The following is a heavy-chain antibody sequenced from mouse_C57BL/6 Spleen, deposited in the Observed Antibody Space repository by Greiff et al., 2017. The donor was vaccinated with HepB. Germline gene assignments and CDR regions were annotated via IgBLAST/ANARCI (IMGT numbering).Heavy chain of an antibody. CDR1: GFSLTSYG. J-gene: IGHJ4*01. CDR2: IWSDGST. CDR3: ARQNYDGYSWAMDY. V-gene: IGHV2-6-1*01. Sequence: VKLMESGPGLVAPSQSLSITCTVSGFSLTSYGVHWVRQPPGKGLEWLVVIWSDGSTTYNSALKSRLSISKDNSKSQVFLKMNSLQTDDTAVYYCARQNYDGYSWAMDYWGQGTSVTVSS. D-gene: IGHD2-3*01.